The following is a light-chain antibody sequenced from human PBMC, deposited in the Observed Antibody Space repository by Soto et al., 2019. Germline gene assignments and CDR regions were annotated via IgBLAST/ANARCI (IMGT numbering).Light chain of an antibody. J-gene: IGKJ4*01. Sequence: EIVLTQSPATLSLSPGERATLSCRASQNVSSYLAWYQQKPGQAPRLLIYDASNRTIGIPARFSGSGSGTDFTLTISSIQTEDFAVYFCQQRSNWPRLTFGGGTKVEI. CDR1: QNVSSY. V-gene: IGKV3-11*01. CDR3: QQRSNWPRLT. CDR2: DAS.